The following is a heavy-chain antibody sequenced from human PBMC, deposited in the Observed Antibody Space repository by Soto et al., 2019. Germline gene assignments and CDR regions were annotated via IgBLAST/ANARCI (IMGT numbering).Heavy chain of an antibody. Sequence: GGSLRLSCAASGFTFSIYAMNWVRQAPGKGLEWVSALSTSGGSTYYADSVKGRFTISRDNSKNTLYLQMNSLRAEDTAMYYCAKAGTHSYFDYWGQGTLVTVSS. D-gene: IGHD1-1*01. CDR2: LSTSGGST. CDR3: AKAGTHSYFDY. CDR1: GFTFSIYA. V-gene: IGHV3-23*01. J-gene: IGHJ4*02.